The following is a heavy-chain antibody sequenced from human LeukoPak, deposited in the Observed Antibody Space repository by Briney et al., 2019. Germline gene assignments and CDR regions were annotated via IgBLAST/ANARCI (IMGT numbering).Heavy chain of an antibody. CDR2: ISTSSYI. V-gene: IGHV3-21*01. D-gene: IGHD2-15*01. CDR3: AREGGYCSGGSCRYFDY. CDR1: GFTFSSYS. J-gene: IGHJ4*02. Sequence: GGSLRPSCAASGFTFSSYSMNWVRQAPGKGLEWVSSISTSSYIYYADSVKGRFTISRDNAKNSLYLQMNSLRAEDTAVYYCAREGGYCSGGSCRYFDYWGQGTLVTVSS.